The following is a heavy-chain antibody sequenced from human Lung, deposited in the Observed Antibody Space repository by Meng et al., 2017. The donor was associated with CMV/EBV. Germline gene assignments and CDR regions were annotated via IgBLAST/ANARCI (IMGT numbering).Heavy chain of an antibody. CDR3: ARDHPPQSSSPPGVNWFDP. J-gene: IGHJ5*02. D-gene: IGHD6-13*01. CDR2: INPTGGGT. V-gene: IGHV1-46*01. CDR1: GYTFTSSY. Sequence: SXXVSXXASGYTFTSSYMNWVRQAPGQGLEWMGIINPTGGGTSYAQKFQGRVTMTRDTSTSTVYMELSSLRSEDTAVYYCARDHPPQSSSPPGVNWFDPWXQGTXVTVAS.